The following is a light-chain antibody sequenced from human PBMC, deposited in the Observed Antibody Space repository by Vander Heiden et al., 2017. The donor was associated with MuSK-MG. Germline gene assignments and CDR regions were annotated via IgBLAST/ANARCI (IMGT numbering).Light chain of an antibody. V-gene: IGKV3-20*01. J-gene: IGKJ4*01. CDR2: GGS. CDR1: QSVSSSA. CDR3: QQDGTSPT. Sequence: EIVLTQSPGTLSLSPGERATLFCRANQSVSSSALAWYQKKPGQAPRLLIYGGSSRATGIPDRFSGSGSGTDFTLTISRLEPEDFAVYYWQQDGTSPTFGGGTRVEIK.